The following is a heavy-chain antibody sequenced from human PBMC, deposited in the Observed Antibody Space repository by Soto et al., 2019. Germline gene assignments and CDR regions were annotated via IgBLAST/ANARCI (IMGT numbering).Heavy chain of an antibody. Sequence: GGSLRLSCAASGFIFSDHYMDWVRQAPGKGLEWVGRTRDKAPSYTTEYAAAVEGRFTISRDDSKNSLFLQMNSLKTEDTAVYYCARVRSSSWGLDAFDIWGQGTMVTVSS. J-gene: IGHJ3*02. CDR2: TRDKAPSYTT. CDR1: GFIFSDHY. CDR3: ARVRSSSWGLDAFDI. D-gene: IGHD6-13*01. V-gene: IGHV3-72*01.